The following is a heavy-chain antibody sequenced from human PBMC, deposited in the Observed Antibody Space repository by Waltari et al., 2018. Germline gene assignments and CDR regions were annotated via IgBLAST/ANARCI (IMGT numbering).Heavy chain of an antibody. Sequence: EVQLVESGGGLVQPGRSLRLSCAASGFTFDDYAMHWVRQAPGKGLEWVSGITWNSGSIIYADSVKGRFTISRDNAKNSLYLQMNSLRADDMALYYCAKEAYEGFYFDYWGQGTLVTVSS. CDR1: GFTFDDYA. CDR2: ITWNSGSI. J-gene: IGHJ4*02. V-gene: IGHV3-9*03. D-gene: IGHD3-22*01. CDR3: AKEAYEGFYFDY.